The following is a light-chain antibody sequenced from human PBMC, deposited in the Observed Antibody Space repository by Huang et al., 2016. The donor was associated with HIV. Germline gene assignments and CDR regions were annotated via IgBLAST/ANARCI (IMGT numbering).Light chain of an antibody. J-gene: IGKJ4*01. CDR3: QQYANLPLT. CDR2: DAS. CDR1: QDINIY. Sequence: DIQLTQSPSSLSASVGDRVTITCQASQDINIYLNWYQQKPGKAPKRLIYDASNLETGVPSRFSGSGSGTDFTFNISTLQSEDIATYFCQQYANLPLTFGGGTTIEIK. V-gene: IGKV1-33*01.